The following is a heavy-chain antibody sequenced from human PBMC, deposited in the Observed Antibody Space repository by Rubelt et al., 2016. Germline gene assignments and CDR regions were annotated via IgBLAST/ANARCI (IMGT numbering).Heavy chain of an antibody. Sequence: QVQLVQSGAEVKKPGASVKVSCKASGYTFTSYGISWVRQAPGQGLERVGWINTKTGKPTYAQRFTGRFVFSLDTSVSTAYLQISSVKPDDTAVYFCAREVTTPRFDYWGQGTLVTVSS. CDR1: GYTFTSYG. J-gene: IGHJ4*02. CDR2: INTKTGKP. V-gene: IGHV7-4-1*02. CDR3: AREVTTPRFDY. D-gene: IGHD4-17*01.